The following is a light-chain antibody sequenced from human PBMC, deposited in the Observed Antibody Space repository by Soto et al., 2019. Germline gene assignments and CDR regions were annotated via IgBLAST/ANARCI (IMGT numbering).Light chain of an antibody. CDR1: QTVNTY. Sequence: DIQMTQSPSSLSASIGDRVTITCRASQTVNTYLHWYQQKPGKAPKLLIYAASNLQSGVPSRFSGSGSGTHFTFTISSLQTEDIGTYYCQQYDILPITFGRGTRLEIK. J-gene: IGKJ5*01. CDR2: AAS. CDR3: QQYDILPIT. V-gene: IGKV1-33*01.